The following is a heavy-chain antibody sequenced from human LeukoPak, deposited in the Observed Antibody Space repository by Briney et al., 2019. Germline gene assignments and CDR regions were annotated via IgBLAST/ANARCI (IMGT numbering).Heavy chain of an antibody. CDR2: INPSGGST. V-gene: IGHV1-46*01. D-gene: IGHD2-15*01. Sequence: GASVKVSCKASGYTFTSYYMHWVRQAPGQGLEGMGIINPSGGSTSYAQKFQGRVTMTRDMSTSTVYMELSSLRSEDTAVYYCARPEWGYCSGGSCYFSHIDYWGQGTLVTVSS. CDR1: GYTFTSYY. J-gene: IGHJ4*02. CDR3: ARPEWGYCSGGSCYFSHIDY.